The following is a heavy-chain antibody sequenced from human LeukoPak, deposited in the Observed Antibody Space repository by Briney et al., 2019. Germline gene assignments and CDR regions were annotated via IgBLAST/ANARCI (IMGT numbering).Heavy chain of an antibody. CDR2: FDPEDGET. V-gene: IGHV1-24*01. CDR3: ATGVVAPGAFDI. J-gene: IGHJ3*02. D-gene: IGHD3-16*01. Sequence: ASVKVSFTVSGYTLTELSMHWVRQAPGKGLEWMGGFDPEDGETIYAQKFQGRVTMTEDTSTDTAYMELSSLRSEDTAVYYCATGVVAPGAFDIWGQGTMVTVSS. CDR1: GYTLTELS.